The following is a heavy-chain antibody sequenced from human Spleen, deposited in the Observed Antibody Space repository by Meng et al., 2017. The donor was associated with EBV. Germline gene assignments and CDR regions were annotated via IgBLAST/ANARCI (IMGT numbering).Heavy chain of an antibody. J-gene: IGHJ4*02. D-gene: IGHD3-16*01. CDR1: GFTFSRYA. CDR3: AREGWTGGYFDY. Sequence: EVQLLESGGGLIQPGGSLRISCGDSGFTFSRYAMTWVRQAPGKGLEWVSSISASSGTIYYADSVKGRFTISRDNSQNTLYLQMDSLRAEDTAVYYCAREGWTGGYFDYWGQGTLVTVSS. CDR2: ISASSGTI. V-gene: IGHV3-23*01.